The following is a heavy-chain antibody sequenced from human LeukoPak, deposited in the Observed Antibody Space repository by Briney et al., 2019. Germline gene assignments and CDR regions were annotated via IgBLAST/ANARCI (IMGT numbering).Heavy chain of an antibody. CDR2: ISAYNGNT. CDR1: GYTFTSYG. D-gene: IGHD3-10*01. Sequence: ASVKVSCRASGYTFTSYGISWVRQAPGQGLEWMGWISAYNGNTNYAQKLQGRVTMTTDTSTSTAYMELRSLRSEDTAVYYCARGGRMVRGASRSYYYGMDVWGKGTTVTVSS. J-gene: IGHJ6*04. V-gene: IGHV1-18*01. CDR3: ARGGRMVRGASRSYYYGMDV.